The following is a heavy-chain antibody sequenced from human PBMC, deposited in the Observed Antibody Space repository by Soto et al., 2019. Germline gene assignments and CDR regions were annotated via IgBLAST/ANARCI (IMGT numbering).Heavy chain of an antibody. V-gene: IGHV3-11*06. J-gene: IGHJ4*02. CDR3: ARGGYSSSWNDPPFDY. Sequence: PGGSLRLSCAASGFTFSDYYMSWIRQAPGKGLEWVSYISSSSSYTNYADSVKGRFTISRDNAKNSLYLQMNSLRAEDTAVYYCARGGYSSSWNDPPFDYWGQGTLVTVSS. D-gene: IGHD6-13*01. CDR1: GFTFSDYY. CDR2: ISSSSSYT.